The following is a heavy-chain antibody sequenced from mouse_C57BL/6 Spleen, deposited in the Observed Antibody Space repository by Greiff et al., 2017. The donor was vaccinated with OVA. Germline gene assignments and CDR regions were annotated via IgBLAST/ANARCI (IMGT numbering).Heavy chain of an antibody. V-gene: IGHV3-6*01. Sequence: VQLKESGPGLVKPSQSLSLTCSVTGYSITSGYYWNWIRQFPGNKLEWMGYISYDGSNNYNPSLKNRISITRDTSKNQFFLKLNSVTTEDTATYYCARGGGLRAPYWYFDVWGTGTTVTVSS. CDR2: ISYDGSN. CDR3: ARGGGLRAPYWYFDV. CDR1: GYSITSGYY. D-gene: IGHD2-4*01. J-gene: IGHJ1*03.